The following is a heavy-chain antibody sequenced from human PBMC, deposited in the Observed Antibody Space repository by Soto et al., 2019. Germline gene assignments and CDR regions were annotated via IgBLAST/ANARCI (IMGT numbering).Heavy chain of an antibody. V-gene: IGHV4-31*03. CDR3: ARRAAGPGGFDY. D-gene: IGHD6-13*01. Sequence: SETLSLTCTVSGGSISSGGYYWSWIRQHPGKGLEWIGYIYYSGSTYYNPSLKSRVTISVDTSKNQFPLKLSSVTAADTAVYYCARRAAGPGGFDYWGQGTLVTVSS. CDR1: GGSISSGGYY. J-gene: IGHJ4*02. CDR2: IYYSGST.